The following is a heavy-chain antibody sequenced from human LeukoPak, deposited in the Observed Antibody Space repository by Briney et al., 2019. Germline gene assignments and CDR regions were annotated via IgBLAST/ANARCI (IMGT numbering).Heavy chain of an antibody. Sequence: SETLSLTCTVSGGSISSSNYYWGWIPQPPGKGLEWIVSIYYSGITYYNPSLKSRVTISVETSNNQFSLKLSSVTAADTAMYYCARLLIYCSSTSCHFDYWGQGTLVTVSS. CDR3: ARLLIYCSSTSCHFDY. CDR2: IYYSGIT. D-gene: IGHD2-2*01. CDR1: GGSISSSNYY. J-gene: IGHJ4*02. V-gene: IGHV4-39*01.